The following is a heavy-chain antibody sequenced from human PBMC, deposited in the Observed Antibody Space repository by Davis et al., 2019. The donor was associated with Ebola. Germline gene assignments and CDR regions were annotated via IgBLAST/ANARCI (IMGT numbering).Heavy chain of an antibody. V-gene: IGHV1-3*01. CDR1: GYTFTSYA. Sequence: ASAQVSCKASGYTFTSYAMHWVRQAPGQRREWMGWINAGNGNTKYSQKFQGRVTITRDTSASTAYMELSSLRSEDTAVYYCARDRITIFGVVTISYGMDVWGQGTTVTVSS. D-gene: IGHD3-3*01. CDR3: ARDRITIFGVVTISYGMDV. CDR2: INAGNGNT. J-gene: IGHJ6*02.